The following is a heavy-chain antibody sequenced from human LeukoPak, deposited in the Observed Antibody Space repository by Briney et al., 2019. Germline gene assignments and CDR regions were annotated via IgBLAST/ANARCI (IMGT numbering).Heavy chain of an antibody. CDR1: GFTFSSYA. D-gene: IGHD3-22*01. V-gene: IGHV3-30-3*01. J-gene: IGHJ5*02. Sequence: PGGSLRLSCAASGFTFSSYAMHWVRQAPGKGLEWVAVISYDGSNKYYADSVKGRFTISRDNSKNTLYLQMNSLRAEDTAVYYCARPMDYYDSSGYPWGQGTLVTVSS. CDR2: ISYDGSNK. CDR3: ARPMDYYDSSGYP.